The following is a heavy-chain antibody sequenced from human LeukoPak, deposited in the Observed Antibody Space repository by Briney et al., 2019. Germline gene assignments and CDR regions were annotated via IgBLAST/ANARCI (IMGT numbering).Heavy chain of an antibody. Sequence: GASVKVSCKASGYTFTGYYMHWVRQAPGQGLEWMGWINPNSGGTNYAQKFQGRVTMTRDTSISTAYMELSRLRSDDTAVYYCARARHYDFWSGQLAYWGQGTLVPVSS. CDR2: INPNSGGT. CDR1: GYTFTGYY. J-gene: IGHJ4*02. CDR3: ARARHYDFWSGQLAY. D-gene: IGHD3-3*01. V-gene: IGHV1-2*02.